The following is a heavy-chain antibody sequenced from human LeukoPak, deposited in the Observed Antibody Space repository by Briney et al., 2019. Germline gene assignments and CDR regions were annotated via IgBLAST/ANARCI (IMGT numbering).Heavy chain of an antibody. D-gene: IGHD3-10*01. CDR3: ARAEGSGSYYKAQSY. Sequence: ASVKVSCKASGGTFSSYAISWVRQAPGQGLEWMGGIIPIFGTANYAQKFQGRVTITADKSTSTAYMELSSLRSEDTAVYYCARAEGSGSYYKAQSYWGQGTLVTVSS. V-gene: IGHV1-69*06. CDR2: IIPIFGTA. J-gene: IGHJ4*02. CDR1: GGTFSSYA.